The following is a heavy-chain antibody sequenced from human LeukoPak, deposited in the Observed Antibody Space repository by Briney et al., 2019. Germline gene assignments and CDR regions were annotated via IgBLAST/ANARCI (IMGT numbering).Heavy chain of an antibody. CDR1: GFTFSSHV. CDR2: ISGNGHHT. D-gene: IGHD4-17*01. J-gene: IGHJ6*02. CDR3: ARDQGTDGDRYYYYYGMDV. Sequence: PGGSLRLSCVGSGFTFSSHVMSWVRQAPGKGLEWVSSISGNGHHTYYADSVRGRFTISRDNSKNTLYLQMNSLRAEDTAVYYCARDQGTDGDRYYYYYGMDVWGQGTTVTVSS. V-gene: IGHV3-23*01.